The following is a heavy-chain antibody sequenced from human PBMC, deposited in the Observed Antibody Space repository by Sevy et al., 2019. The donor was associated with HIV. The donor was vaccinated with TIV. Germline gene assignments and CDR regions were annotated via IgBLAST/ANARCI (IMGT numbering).Heavy chain of an antibody. V-gene: IGHV3-30*18. J-gene: IGHJ4*02. D-gene: IGHD5-18*01. CDR3: AKDQGGYNYAPGY. Sequence: GGSLRLSCAASGVTFSTYGMHWVRQAPGKWLEWVAVISYDGNIQYYADSVKGRFSVSRDNSKNTLYLQMNSLSAEDSAVYYCAKDQGGYNYAPGYWGQGSLVTVSS. CDR2: ISYDGNIQ. CDR1: GVTFSTYG.